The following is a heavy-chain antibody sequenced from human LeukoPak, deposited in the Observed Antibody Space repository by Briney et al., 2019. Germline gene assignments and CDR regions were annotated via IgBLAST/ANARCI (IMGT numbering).Heavy chain of an antibody. CDR1: GFTVSSNY. V-gene: IGHV3-53*01. CDR2: IYSGGST. CDR3: ASSGYYNDAFDI. D-gene: IGHD3-22*01. J-gene: IGHJ3*02. Sequence: GGSLRLSCAASGFTVSSNYMSWVRQAPGKGLEWVSVIYSGGSTYYADSVKGRFTISRDNSKNTLYLQMNSLRAEDTAVYCCASSGYYNDAFDIWGQGTMVTVSS.